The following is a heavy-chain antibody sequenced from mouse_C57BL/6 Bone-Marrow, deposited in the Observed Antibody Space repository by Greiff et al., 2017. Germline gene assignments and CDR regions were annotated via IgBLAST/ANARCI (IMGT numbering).Heavy chain of an antibody. CDR2: ISYSGST. CDR1: GYSITSDY. J-gene: IGHJ2*01. CDR3: ARWELLRGCDY. V-gene: IGHV3-8*01. Sequence: EVKLQESGPGLAKPSQALSLTCSVTGYSITSDYWNWIRKFPGNKLEYMGYISYSGSTYYNPSLNSRLSITRETSKSKYFLQFSFVTTEDTATYYGARWELLRGCDYWGQGTTLTVAS. D-gene: IGHD1-1*01.